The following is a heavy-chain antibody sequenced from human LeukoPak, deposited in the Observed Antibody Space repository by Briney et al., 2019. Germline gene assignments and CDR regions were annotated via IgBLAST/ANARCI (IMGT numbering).Heavy chain of an antibody. CDR1: GFTVSSHW. Sequence: GGSLRLSCAASGFTVSSHWMHWVRQAPGKGLVWVSRIYGDTYYADSVKGRFTISRDNAKNSLYLQMSNLRAEDTAVYFCARGGGLDVWGQGATVTVSS. CDR3: ARGGGLDV. D-gene: IGHD3-16*01. V-gene: IGHV3-74*01. CDR2: IYGDT. J-gene: IGHJ6*02.